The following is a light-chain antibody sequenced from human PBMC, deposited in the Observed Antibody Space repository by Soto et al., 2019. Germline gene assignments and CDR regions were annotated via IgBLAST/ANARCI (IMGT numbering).Light chain of an antibody. V-gene: IGKV3-20*01. CDR3: QQYGSSPPYT. Sequence: ESVLTQSPGTLSLSQGERATLSCRASQSVSSSYLAWYQQKPGQAPRLIIYGASSRATGIPDRFTGSGSGTDFTLTISRLEPEDFAVYYCQQYGSSPPYTFGQGTKVDIK. CDR1: QSVSSSY. J-gene: IGKJ2*01. CDR2: GAS.